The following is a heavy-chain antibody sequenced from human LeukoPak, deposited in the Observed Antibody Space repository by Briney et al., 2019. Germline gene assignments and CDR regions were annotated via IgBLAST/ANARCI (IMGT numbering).Heavy chain of an antibody. D-gene: IGHD2-8*02. CDR2: IYPGDSEI. Sequence: GESLKISCKGSGYSFTSYWIAWVRQMPGKGLEWMGIIYPGDSEIRYSPSFQGQVTISVDKSISTAYLQWSSLKTSDTAMYYCARRPSGGSTWFDPWGQGTLVTVSS. V-gene: IGHV5-51*01. CDR3: ARRPSGGSTWFDP. J-gene: IGHJ5*02. CDR1: GYSFTSYW.